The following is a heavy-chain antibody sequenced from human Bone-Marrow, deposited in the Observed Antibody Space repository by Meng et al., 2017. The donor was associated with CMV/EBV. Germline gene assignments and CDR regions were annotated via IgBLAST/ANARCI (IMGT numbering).Heavy chain of an antibody. CDR3: ARAWSGRNLYYIYGMDV. V-gene: IGHV1-18*01. CDR1: GYTFTSYG. J-gene: IGHJ6*02. D-gene: IGHD3-3*01. Sequence: ASVNVSCKASGYTFTSYGISWVRQAPGQGLEWMGWISAYNGNTNYAQKLQGRVTMTTNTSTSTAYMELRSLGSDDTAVYYCARAWSGRNLYYIYGMDVWGQGTTVTVSS. CDR2: ISAYNGNT.